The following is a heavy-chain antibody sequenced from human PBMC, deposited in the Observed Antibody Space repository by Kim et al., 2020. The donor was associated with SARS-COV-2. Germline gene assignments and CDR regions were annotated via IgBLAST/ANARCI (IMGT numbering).Heavy chain of an antibody. D-gene: IGHD6-13*01. CDR2: TYYRSKWYN. CDR1: GDSVSSNSAA. V-gene: IGHV6-1*01. Sequence: SQTLSLTCAISGDSVSSNSAAWNWIRQSPSRGLEWLGRTYYRSKWYNDYAVSVKSRITINPDTSKNQFSLQLNSVTPEDTAVYYCARAGAAAGFRYYYGMDVWGQGTTVTVSS. CDR3: ARAGAAAGFRYYYGMDV. J-gene: IGHJ6*02.